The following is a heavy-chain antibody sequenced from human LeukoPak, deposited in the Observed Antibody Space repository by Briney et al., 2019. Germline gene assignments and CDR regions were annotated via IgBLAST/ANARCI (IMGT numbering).Heavy chain of an antibody. J-gene: IGHJ5*02. Sequence: SETLSLTCAVYGGSFSGYYWSWVRQPPAKGLEWIGEINHSGSTKYNPSLKSRVTMSVDTSKNQFSLKVSSVTAADTAVYYCASRCGGNSDSCWFDPWGQGTLVTVSS. CDR1: GGSFSGYY. V-gene: IGHV4-34*01. CDR3: ASRCGGNSDSCWFDP. CDR2: INHSGST. D-gene: IGHD4-23*01.